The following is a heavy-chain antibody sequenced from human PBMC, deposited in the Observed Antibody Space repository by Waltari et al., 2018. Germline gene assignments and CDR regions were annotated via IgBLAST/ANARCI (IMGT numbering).Heavy chain of an antibody. V-gene: IGHV4-38-2*01. J-gene: IGHJ4*02. D-gene: IGHD5-18*01. CDR3: ARARGYSYGTFDY. CDR1: GYSISSGYY. Sequence: QVQLQESGPGLVKPSETLSLTCAVSGYSISSGYYWGWSRQPPGKGLEWIGSIYHSGSTYYNPSXXSRITISVDTSKNQFSLKLSSVTAADTAVYYCARARGYSYGTFDYWGQGTLVTVSS. CDR2: IYHSGST.